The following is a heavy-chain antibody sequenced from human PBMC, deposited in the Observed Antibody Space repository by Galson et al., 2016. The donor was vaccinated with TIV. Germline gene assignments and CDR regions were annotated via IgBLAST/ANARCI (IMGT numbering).Heavy chain of an antibody. V-gene: IGHV1-69*13. D-gene: IGHD1-26*01. CDR2: IIPLLSSP. J-gene: IGHJ6*02. Sequence: SVKVSCKASGGTFSRCAISWVRQAPGQGLEWVGGIIPLLSSPSYGQKFQGRLTITADESMTTSYMELTSLTSDDTAMYYCARGPGPAGIVGIYYNMDVWGQGTTVIVSS. CDR3: ARGPGPAGIVGIYYNMDV. CDR1: GGTFSRCA.